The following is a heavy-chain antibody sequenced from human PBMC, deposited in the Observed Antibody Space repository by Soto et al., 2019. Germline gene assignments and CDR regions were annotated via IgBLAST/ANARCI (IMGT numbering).Heavy chain of an antibody. V-gene: IGHV1-69*13. Sequence: SVKVSCKASAGTFSSYAISWVLQAPGQGLEWMGGIIPIFGTANYAQKFQGRVTITADESTSTAYMELSSLRSEDTAVYYCARRITMVRGAYYYYYVIDVSGQGTTVTVS. CDR1: AGTFSSYA. J-gene: IGHJ6*02. CDR3: ARRITMVRGAYYYYYVIDV. D-gene: IGHD3-10*01. CDR2: IIPIFGTA.